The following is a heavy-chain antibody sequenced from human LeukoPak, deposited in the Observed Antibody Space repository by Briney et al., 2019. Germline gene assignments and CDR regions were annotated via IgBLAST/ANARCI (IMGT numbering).Heavy chain of an antibody. CDR3: ARGSSGWYYFDY. V-gene: IGHV1-69*06. J-gene: IGHJ4*02. CDR2: IIPIFGTA. D-gene: IGHD6-19*01. CDR1: GGTFSSYA. Sequence: GASVKVSCKASGGTFSSYAISWVRQAPGQGLEWMGGIIPIFGTANYAQKLQGRVTITADKSTSTAYMELSSLRSEDTAVYYCARGSSGWYYFDYWGQGTLVTVSS.